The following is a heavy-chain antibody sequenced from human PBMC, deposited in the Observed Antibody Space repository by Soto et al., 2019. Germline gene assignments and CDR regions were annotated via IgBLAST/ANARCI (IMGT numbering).Heavy chain of an antibody. CDR2: IIPIFGTA. J-gene: IGHJ4*02. CDR1: GGTFSSYA. Sequence: ASVKVSCKASGGTFSSYAISWVRQAPGQGLEWMGGIIPIFGTANYAQKFQGRVTITADKSTSTAYMELSSLRSEDTAVYYCARDSRYSSGWYGGDYWGQGTLVTVSS. CDR3: ARDSRYSSGWYGGDY. V-gene: IGHV1-69*06. D-gene: IGHD6-19*01.